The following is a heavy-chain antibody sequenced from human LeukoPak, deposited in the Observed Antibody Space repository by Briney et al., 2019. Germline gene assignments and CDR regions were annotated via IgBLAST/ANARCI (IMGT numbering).Heavy chain of an antibody. CDR1: GFTFDDYG. V-gene: IGHV3-20*04. CDR2: INWNGGST. D-gene: IGHD6-13*01. CDR3: ARAPHNSWVAAAGWDY. Sequence: GGSLRLSCAASGFTFDDYGMSWVRQAPGKGLEWVSGINWNGGSTGYADSVKGRFTISRDNAKNSLYLQMNSLRAEDTAVYYCARAPHNSWVAAAGWDYWGQGTLVTVSS. J-gene: IGHJ4*02.